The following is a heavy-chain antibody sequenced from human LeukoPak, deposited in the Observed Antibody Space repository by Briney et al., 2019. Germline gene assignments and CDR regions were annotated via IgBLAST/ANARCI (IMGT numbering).Heavy chain of an antibody. D-gene: IGHD3-22*01. J-gene: IGHJ4*02. Sequence: PSETLSLTCAVYGGSFSGYYWSWIRQPPGKGLEWIGEINHSGSTNYNPSLKSRVTISVDTSKNQFSLKLSSVTAADTAVYYCASSLNYYDSSGYYVVWGQGTLVTVSS. CDR1: GGSFSGYY. V-gene: IGHV4-34*01. CDR2: INHSGST. CDR3: ASSLNYYDSSGYYVV.